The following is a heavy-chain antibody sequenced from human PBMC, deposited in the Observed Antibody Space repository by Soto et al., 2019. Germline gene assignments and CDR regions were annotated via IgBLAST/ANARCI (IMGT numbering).Heavy chain of an antibody. D-gene: IGHD3-3*01. CDR2: IYSGGST. Sequence: HPGGSLRLSCAASGFTFNSNYMSWVRQAPGKGLEWVSVIYSGGSTYYADSVKGRFTISRDNSKNTLYLQMNSLRAEDTAVYYCARDRSYYDFWSGYYTSWFDPWGQGTLVTVSS. CDR1: GFTFNSNY. CDR3: ARDRSYYDFWSGYYTSWFDP. J-gene: IGHJ5*02. V-gene: IGHV3-66*01.